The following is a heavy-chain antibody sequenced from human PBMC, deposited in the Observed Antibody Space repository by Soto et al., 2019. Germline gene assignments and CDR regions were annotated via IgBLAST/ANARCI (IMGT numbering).Heavy chain of an antibody. D-gene: IGHD3-3*01. V-gene: IGHV1-69*01. Sequence: QVQLVQSGAEVKKPGSSVKVSCKASGGTFSSYAISWVRQAPGQGLEWMGGIIPIFGTANYAQKFQGRVTITADESTSKAYMELSSLRSEDTAVYYCARDPRYDFWSDYYYGMDVWGQGTTVTVSS. CDR1: GGTFSSYA. CDR3: ARDPRYDFWSDYYYGMDV. J-gene: IGHJ6*02. CDR2: IIPIFGTA.